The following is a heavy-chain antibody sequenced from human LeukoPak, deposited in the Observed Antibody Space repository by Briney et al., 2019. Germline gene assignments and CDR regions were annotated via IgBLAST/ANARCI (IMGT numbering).Heavy chain of an antibody. CDR3: ARSDKIFDY. V-gene: IGHV3-7*01. D-gene: IGHD2-15*01. CDR2: IKQDGSEK. J-gene: IGHJ4*02. CDR1: GFTFRSYW. Sequence: GGSLRLSCAASGFTFRSYWMSWVRQAPGKGLEWVANIKQDGSEKYYVDSVKGRFTISRDNAKNSLYLQMNSLRAEDTAVYYCARSDKIFDYWGQGTLVTVSS.